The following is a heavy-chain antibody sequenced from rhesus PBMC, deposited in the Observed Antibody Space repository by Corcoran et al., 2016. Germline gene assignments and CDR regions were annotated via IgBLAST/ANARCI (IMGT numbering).Heavy chain of an antibody. CDR3: ARVARYSTLLDS. D-gene: IGHD4-23*01. V-gene: IGHV4-160*01. CDR2: IYGISGST. CDR1: GGSISSNY. Sequence: QVQLQESGPGLVKPSETLSLTCAVSGGSISSNYWSWIRQPPGKGLEWIGYIYGISGSTYYNPSLKSRVTISTDTSKNQFALKLSSVTAADTAVYYCARVARYSTLLDSWGQGVVVTVSS. J-gene: IGHJ6*01.